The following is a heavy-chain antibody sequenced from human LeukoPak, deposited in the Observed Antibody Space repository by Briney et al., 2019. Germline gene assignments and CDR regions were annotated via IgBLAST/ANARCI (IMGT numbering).Heavy chain of an antibody. Sequence: PSETLSLTCTVSGGSISSGSYYWSWIRQPAGKGLEWIGRIYTSGSTNYNPSLKSRVPISVDTSKNQFSLKLSSVTAADTAVYYCARDHAPYYYDSSGLGWFDPWGQGTLVTVSS. V-gene: IGHV4-61*02. D-gene: IGHD3-22*01. CDR3: ARDHAPYYYDSSGLGWFDP. CDR1: GGSISSGSYY. CDR2: IYTSGST. J-gene: IGHJ5*02.